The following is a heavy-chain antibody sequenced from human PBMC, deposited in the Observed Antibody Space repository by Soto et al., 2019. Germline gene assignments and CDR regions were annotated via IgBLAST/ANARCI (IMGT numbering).Heavy chain of an antibody. D-gene: IGHD3-10*01. CDR1: GGSISSGGYY. CDR3: ARVVDYYGSESYDNWFDP. V-gene: IGHV4-31*01. CDR2: IYYSGNT. Sequence: QVQLQESGPGLVKPSQTLSLTCTVSGGSISSGGYYWSWIRQPPGKGLEWIGYIYYSGNTYYNPSLKSLITISVDTSKNQFSLKLSSVTAADTAVYYCARVVDYYGSESYDNWFDPWGQGTLVTVSS. J-gene: IGHJ5*02.